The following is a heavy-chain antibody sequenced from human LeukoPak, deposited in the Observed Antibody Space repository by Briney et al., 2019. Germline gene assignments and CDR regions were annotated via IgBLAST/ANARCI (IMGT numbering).Heavy chain of an antibody. D-gene: IGHD5-12*01. V-gene: IGHV3-30*03. CDR3: ASSTRPWPDWFDP. CDR2: ISYDGSNK. CDR1: GFTFSSYG. Sequence: AGRSLRLSCAASGFTFSSYGMHWVRQAPGKGLEWVAVISYDGSNKYYADSVKGRFTISRDNSKNTLYLQMNSLRAEDTAVYYCASSTRPWPDWFDPWGQGTLVTVSS. J-gene: IGHJ5*02.